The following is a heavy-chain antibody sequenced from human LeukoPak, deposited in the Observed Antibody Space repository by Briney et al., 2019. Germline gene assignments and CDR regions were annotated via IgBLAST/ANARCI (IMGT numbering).Heavy chain of an antibody. D-gene: IGHD2-21*01. Sequence: GRSLRLSCAASGFTFDDYAMHWVRQAPGKGLEWVSGISWNSGSTGYADSVKGRFTISRDNAKNSLYLQMNSLRAEDTALYYCAKDSGVVVNRARYNWFDPWGQGTLVIVSS. V-gene: IGHV3-9*01. CDR3: AKDSGVVVNRARYNWFDP. CDR1: GFTFDDYA. CDR2: ISWNSGST. J-gene: IGHJ5*02.